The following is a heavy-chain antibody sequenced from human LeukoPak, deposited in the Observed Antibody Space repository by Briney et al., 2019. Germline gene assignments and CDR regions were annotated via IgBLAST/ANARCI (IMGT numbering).Heavy chain of an antibody. CDR3: ARDRLRVVRLPPSRDNWFDP. CDR1: GFTFNTYW. D-gene: IGHD4-23*01. V-gene: IGHV3-7*01. Sequence: AGGSLRLSCAASGFTFNTYWMSWVRQAPGKGLEWVANIKQDGSEKYYVDSVKGRFTISRDNAKNSLYLQMNSLRAEDTAVYYCARDRLRVVRLPPSRDNWFDPWGQGTLVTVSS. J-gene: IGHJ5*02. CDR2: IKQDGSEK.